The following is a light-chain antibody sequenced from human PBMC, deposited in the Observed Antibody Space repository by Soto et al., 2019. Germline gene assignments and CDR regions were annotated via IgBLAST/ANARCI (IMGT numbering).Light chain of an antibody. CDR3: YSYAGIFYV. J-gene: IGLJ1*01. Sequence: SALTQPRSVSGSPGQSVTISCTGTSSDVGGYNYVSWYQQHPGKAPKLMIYDVSKRPSGVPDRFSGSKSGNTASLTISGLQVEDEADYSCYSYAGIFYVFGPGTKVTVL. CDR1: SSDVGGYNY. V-gene: IGLV2-11*01. CDR2: DVS.